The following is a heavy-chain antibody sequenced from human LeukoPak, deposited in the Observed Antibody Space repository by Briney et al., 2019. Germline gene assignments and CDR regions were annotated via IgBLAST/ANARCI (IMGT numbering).Heavy chain of an antibody. Sequence: PGRSLRLSCAASGFTFSSYGMHWVRQAPGKGLEWVAVISYDGSNKYYADSVRGRFTISRDNSKNTLYLQMNSLRAEDTAVYYCAKDYYYDSSGYYYLIDYWGQGTLVTVSS. V-gene: IGHV3-30*18. CDR3: AKDYYYDSSGYYYLIDY. J-gene: IGHJ4*02. D-gene: IGHD3-22*01. CDR1: GFTFSSYG. CDR2: ISYDGSNK.